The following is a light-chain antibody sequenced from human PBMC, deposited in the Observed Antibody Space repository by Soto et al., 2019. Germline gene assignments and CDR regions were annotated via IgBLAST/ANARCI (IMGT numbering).Light chain of an antibody. CDR3: QQYGSPWT. J-gene: IGKJ1*01. CDR2: ATS. CDR1: QSVSSNS. Sequence: EIVLTQSPGTLSLSPGERATLSCRASQSVSSNSLAWYQQRPGQAPRLLFYATSSRATGIPDRFSGSGSGTEFTLTISRLEPEDFAVYYCQQYGSPWTFGQGTKVEIK. V-gene: IGKV3-20*01.